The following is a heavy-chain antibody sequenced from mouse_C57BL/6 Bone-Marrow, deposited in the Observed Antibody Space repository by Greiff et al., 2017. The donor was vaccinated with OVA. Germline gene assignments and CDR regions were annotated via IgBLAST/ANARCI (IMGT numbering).Heavy chain of an antibody. Sequence: QVHVKQSGPELVKPGASVKISCKASGYAFTNSWMNWVKQRPGKGLEWIGRIYPGDVDTNYNGNFKGKATLTADKSSSTAYMQLSSLTSEDSAVYFCAREDDYDWYFDVWGIGTTVTVSS. CDR1: GYAFTNSW. CDR2: IYPGDVDT. D-gene: IGHD2-4*01. CDR3: AREDDYDWYFDV. V-gene: IGHV1-82*01. J-gene: IGHJ1*03.